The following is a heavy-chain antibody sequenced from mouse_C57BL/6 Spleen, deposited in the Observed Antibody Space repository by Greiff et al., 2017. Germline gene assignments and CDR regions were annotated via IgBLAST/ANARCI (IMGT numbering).Heavy chain of an antibody. CDR3: TGDYSNLYWYFDV. J-gene: IGHJ1*03. Sequence: EVKLQESGGGLVQPGGSMKLSCVASGFTFSNYWMNWVRQSPEKGLEWVAQIRLKSDNYATHYAETGKGRFTISRGDSKSSVYLQMNNLRAEDTGIYYCTGDYSNLYWYFDVGGTGTTVTVSS. D-gene: IGHD2-5*01. CDR1: GFTFSNYW. CDR2: IRLKSDNYAT. V-gene: IGHV6-3*01.